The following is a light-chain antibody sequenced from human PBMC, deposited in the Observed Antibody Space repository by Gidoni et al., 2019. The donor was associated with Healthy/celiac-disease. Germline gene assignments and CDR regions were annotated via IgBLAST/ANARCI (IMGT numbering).Light chain of an antibody. V-gene: IGKV3-20*01. J-gene: IGKJ1*01. CDR2: GAS. CDR1: QSVSSSY. Sequence: EIVLTQSPGTLSLSPGERATLSCRASQSVSSSYLAWYQQKPGQAPRLLSYGASSRAPGIPDRFSGSVSGTDFTLTISRLEPEDFAVYYCQQYGSSPWTFGQGTKVEIK. CDR3: QQYGSSPWT.